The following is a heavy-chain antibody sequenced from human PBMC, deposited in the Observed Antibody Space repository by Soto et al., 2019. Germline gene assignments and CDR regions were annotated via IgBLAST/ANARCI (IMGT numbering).Heavy chain of an antibody. J-gene: IGHJ6*02. Sequence: QVQLVQSGAEVKKPGSSVKVSCKASGGTFSSYAISWVRQAPGQGLEWMGGIIPIFGTANYAQKFQGRVTITADKSTSTAYMELSSLRSEDTAVYHCARDLGYYSSSWYQLRGMDVWGQGTTVTVSS. CDR2: IIPIFGTA. D-gene: IGHD6-13*01. CDR3: ARDLGYYSSSWYQLRGMDV. CDR1: GGTFSSYA. V-gene: IGHV1-69*06.